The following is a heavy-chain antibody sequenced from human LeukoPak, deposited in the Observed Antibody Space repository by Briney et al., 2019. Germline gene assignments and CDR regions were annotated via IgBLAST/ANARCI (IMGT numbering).Heavy chain of an antibody. CDR1: GYTFTSYG. J-gene: IGHJ4*02. Sequence: ASVKVSCKASGYTFTSYGISWVRQAPGQGLVWMGWISAYNGNTNYAQKLQGRVTMTTDTSTSTAYMELRSLRSDDTAVYYCAIIAVAGTTAPAPPNFDYWGQGTLVTVSS. CDR2: ISAYNGNT. CDR3: AIIAVAGTTAPAPPNFDY. V-gene: IGHV1-18*01. D-gene: IGHD6-19*01.